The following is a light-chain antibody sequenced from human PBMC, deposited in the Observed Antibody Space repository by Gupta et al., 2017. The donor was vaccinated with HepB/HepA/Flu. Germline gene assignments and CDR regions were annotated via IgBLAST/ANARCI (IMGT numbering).Light chain of an antibody. J-gene: IGLJ3*02. Sequence: QSILTQPSSVSAAPGQKVTLSCSGSTSNIGSNFVSWFQQVPGKAPTLLMCENDKRPSGISDRFSGSKSGTSATLAMTGRQTGDEADYYCATGDIDLTAGDVLFGGGTKVTVL. CDR2: END. CDR3: ATGDIDLTAGDVL. V-gene: IGLV1-51*02. CDR1: TSNIGSNF.